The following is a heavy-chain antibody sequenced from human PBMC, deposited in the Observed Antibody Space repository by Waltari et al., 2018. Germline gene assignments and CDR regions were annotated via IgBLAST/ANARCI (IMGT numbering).Heavy chain of an antibody. CDR1: GGSISSSSYY. D-gene: IGHD3-3*01. J-gene: IGHJ6*03. CDR3: ARLLTIVGVEYYMDV. V-gene: IGHV4-39*01. Sequence: QLQLQESGPGLVKPSETLSLTCTVSGGSISSSSYYWGWFRQPPGKGLGWIGSIYYSGSTYYNPSLKSRVTISVDTSKNQFSLKLSSVTAADTAVYYCARLLTIVGVEYYMDVWGKGTTVTVSS. CDR2: IYYSGST.